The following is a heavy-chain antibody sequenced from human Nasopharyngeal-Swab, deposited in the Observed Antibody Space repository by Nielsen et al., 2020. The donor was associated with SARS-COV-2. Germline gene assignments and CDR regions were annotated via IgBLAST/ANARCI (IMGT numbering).Heavy chain of an antibody. CDR1: GFTFSGSA. D-gene: IGHD2-21*02. CDR2: IRSKANSYAT. V-gene: IGHV3-73*01. J-gene: IGHJ4*02. Sequence: GESLKISCAASGFTFSGSAMHWVRQASGKGLEWVGRIRSKANSYATAYAASVKGRFTISRDDSKNTAYLQMNSLKTEDTAVYYCTRPGWGGDWFSYWGQGTLVTVSS. CDR3: TRPGWGGDWFSY.